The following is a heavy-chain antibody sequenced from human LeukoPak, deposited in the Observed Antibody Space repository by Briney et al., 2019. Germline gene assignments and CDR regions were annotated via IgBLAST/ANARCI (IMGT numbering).Heavy chain of an antibody. Sequence: GGPLRLSCAASGFTFSSYWMSWVRQAPGKGLEWVANIKQDGSEKYYVDSVKGRFTISRDNAKNSLYLQMNSLRAEDTAVYYCARDTSSYDFWSGYYFGWLDYWGQGTLVTVSS. V-gene: IGHV3-7*01. CDR3: ARDTSSYDFWSGYYFGWLDY. CDR1: GFTFSSYW. CDR2: IKQDGSEK. J-gene: IGHJ4*02. D-gene: IGHD3-3*01.